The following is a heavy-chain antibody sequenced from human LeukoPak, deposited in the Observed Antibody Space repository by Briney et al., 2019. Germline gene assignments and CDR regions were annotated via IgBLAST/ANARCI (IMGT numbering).Heavy chain of an antibody. V-gene: IGHV3-74*01. CDR3: AKEGGPYDSSGYSVY. CDR2: INSDGSST. Sequence: GGSQRLSCAASGFTFSSYWMHWVRQAPGKGLVWVSRINSDGSSTSYADSVKGRFTISRDNSKNTLYLQMNSLRAEDTAVYYCAKEGGPYDSSGYSVYWGQGTLVTVSS. CDR1: GFTFSSYW. D-gene: IGHD3-22*01. J-gene: IGHJ4*02.